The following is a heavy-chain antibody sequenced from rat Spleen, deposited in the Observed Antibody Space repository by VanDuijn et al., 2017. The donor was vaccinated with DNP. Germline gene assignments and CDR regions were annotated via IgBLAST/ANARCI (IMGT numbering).Heavy chain of an antibody. V-gene: IGHV5-31*01. Sequence: EVQLVESGGDLVQPGRSLKLSCVASGFTFNNYWMTWIRQVPGKGLEWVASITSSGGSTYYPDSVKGRFTISRDNAKNTLYLQMNSLRSEDTATYYCASWKEGGAMDAWGQGTSVTVSS. D-gene: IGHD1-11*01. CDR1: GFTFNNYW. CDR2: ITSSGGST. J-gene: IGHJ4*01. CDR3: ASWKEGGAMDA.